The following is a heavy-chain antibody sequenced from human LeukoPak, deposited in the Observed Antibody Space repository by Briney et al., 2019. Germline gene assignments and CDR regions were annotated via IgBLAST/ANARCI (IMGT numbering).Heavy chain of an antibody. CDR3: ARDAQWELRALDV. Sequence: SVKVSCKASGGTFSSYAISWVRQAPGQGLEWMGGIIPIFGTANYAQKFEGRVTITADKSTNTTYMEISSLTSDDTAVYYCARDAQWELRALDVWGRGTMVIVSS. CDR1: GGTFSSYA. D-gene: IGHD1-26*01. V-gene: IGHV1-69*06. J-gene: IGHJ3*01. CDR2: IIPIFGTA.